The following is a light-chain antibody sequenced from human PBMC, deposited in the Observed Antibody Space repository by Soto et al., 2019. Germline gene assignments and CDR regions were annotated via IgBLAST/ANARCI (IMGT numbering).Light chain of an antibody. Sequence: ETVMTQSPATLSVSPGERATLSCRASQSVSNNLAWYQQKPGQAPRLLIYGASNRATGIAARFSGSGSGTDFTLIISSLQPEDFAVYYCQQRVNWPPTFGGGTKVDIK. J-gene: IGKJ4*01. CDR1: QSVSNN. V-gene: IGKV3-15*01. CDR2: GAS. CDR3: QQRVNWPPT.